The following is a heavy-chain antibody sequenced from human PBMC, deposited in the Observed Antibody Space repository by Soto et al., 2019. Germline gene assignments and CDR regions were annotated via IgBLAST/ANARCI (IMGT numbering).Heavy chain of an antibody. Sequence: GGSLRLSCAASGFTFSSYWMNWVRQAPGKGLEWVANIKQDGSEKYYVDSVKGRFTISRDNAKNSLYLQMNSLRAEDTAMYYCARDRDYGLNYGLDVWGQGTTVTVSS. V-gene: IGHV3-7*01. CDR3: ARDRDYGLNYGLDV. CDR1: GFTFSSYW. J-gene: IGHJ6*02. CDR2: IKQDGSEK. D-gene: IGHD4-17*01.